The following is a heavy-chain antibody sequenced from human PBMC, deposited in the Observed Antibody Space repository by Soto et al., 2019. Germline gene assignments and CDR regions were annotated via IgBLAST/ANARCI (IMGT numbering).Heavy chain of an antibody. CDR2: ISGSGGST. V-gene: IGHV3-23*01. Sequence: GGSLRLSCAASGFTFSNYAVTWVRQAPGKGLEWVSTISGSGGSTYYAGSVKGRFTISRDNSKNTLYLQMNSLRAEDAAVYYCAKDQGSSWYEIDYWGQGTLVTVS. D-gene: IGHD6-13*01. CDR1: GFTFSNYA. CDR3: AKDQGSSWYEIDY. J-gene: IGHJ4*02.